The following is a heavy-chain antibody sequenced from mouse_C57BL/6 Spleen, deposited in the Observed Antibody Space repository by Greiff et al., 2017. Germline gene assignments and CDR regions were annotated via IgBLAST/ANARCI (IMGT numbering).Heavy chain of an antibody. CDR2: IYPSDSET. J-gene: IGHJ1*03. Sequence: QVQLQQPGAELVRPGSSVKLSCKASGYTFTSYWMDWVKQRPGQGLEWIGNIYPSDSETHYNQKFKDKAPLTVDKSSSTAYMQLSSLTSEDSAVYYCAREGVAHWYFDVWGTGTTVTVSS. D-gene: IGHD1-1*01. V-gene: IGHV1-61*01. CDR3: AREGVAHWYFDV. CDR1: GYTFTSYW.